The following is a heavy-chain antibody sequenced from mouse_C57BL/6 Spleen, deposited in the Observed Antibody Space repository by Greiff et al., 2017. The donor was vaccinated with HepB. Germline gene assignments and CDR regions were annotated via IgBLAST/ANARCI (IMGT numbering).Heavy chain of an antibody. J-gene: IGHJ4*01. Sequence: EVKLVESGGGLVKPGGSLKLSCAASGFTFSSYAMSWVRQTPEKRLEWVATISDGGSYTYYPDNVKGRFTISRDNAKNNLYLQMSHLKSEDTAMYYCARDAGWLRGAMDYWGQGTSVTVSS. V-gene: IGHV5-4*01. CDR2: ISDGGSYT. D-gene: IGHD2-2*01. CDR3: ARDAGWLRGAMDY. CDR1: GFTFSSYA.